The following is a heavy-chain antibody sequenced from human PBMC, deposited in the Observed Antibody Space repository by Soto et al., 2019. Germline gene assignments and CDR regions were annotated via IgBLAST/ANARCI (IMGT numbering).Heavy chain of an antibody. D-gene: IGHD2-21*02. J-gene: IGHJ5*02. CDR2: IYHSGST. Sequence: QLQLQESGSGLVKPSQTLSLTCAVSGGSISSGGYSWSWIRQPPGKGLEWIGYIYHSGSTYYNPSITSRVTISVDRSKNQFSMKLRSVTAADTAVYYCARVEYCGGDCYRGFDPWGQGTLVTVSS. CDR1: GGSISSGGYS. V-gene: IGHV4-30-2*01. CDR3: ARVEYCGGDCYRGFDP.